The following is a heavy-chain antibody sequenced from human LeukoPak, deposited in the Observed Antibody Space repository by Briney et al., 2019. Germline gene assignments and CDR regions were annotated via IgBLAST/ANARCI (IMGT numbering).Heavy chain of an antibody. CDR3: TRARRPMLAPSGYFDY. J-gene: IGHJ4*02. CDR1: VGSIISHY. V-gene: IGHV4-59*11. CDR2: IYYSRNT. Sequence: PSETLCLTCTDPVGSIISHYGSWGRQPPGRRLGWVGHIYYSRNTSYNPSPKSRVAISVDTCKNQFSLKRSSMTAAATAGQCCTRARRPMLAPSGYFDYWGQGTLVTVSS. D-gene: IGHD3-10*02.